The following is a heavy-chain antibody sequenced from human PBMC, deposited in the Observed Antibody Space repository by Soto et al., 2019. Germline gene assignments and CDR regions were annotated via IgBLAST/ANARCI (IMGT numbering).Heavy chain of an antibody. CDR2: MYPSGSS. CDR1: GGSISSPNW. Sequence: QVQLQESGPGLVKPSETLSLTCAVSGGSISSPNWWRWYRQPPGKGLEWIGEMYPSGSSNRNPSLNSRVTRSLDTSKNHFSLKLTSLTAADTAMYYCAREGFDHRTDYWGQGIPVTVSS. V-gene: IGHV4-4*02. CDR3: AREGFDHRTDY. J-gene: IGHJ4*02.